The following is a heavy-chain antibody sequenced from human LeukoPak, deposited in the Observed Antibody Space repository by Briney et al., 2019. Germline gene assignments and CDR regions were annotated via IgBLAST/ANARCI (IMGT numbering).Heavy chain of an antibody. J-gene: IGHJ3*02. D-gene: IGHD6-19*01. Sequence: ASVKVSCKVSGYTLTELSMHWVRQAPGKGLEWMGGFDPEDGETIYAQKFQGRVTMTEDTSTDTAYMELSSLRSEDTAVYYCATGIAVAGTGMGAFDIWGQGTMVTVSS. CDR3: ATGIAVAGTGMGAFDI. CDR1: GYTLTELS. V-gene: IGHV1-24*01. CDR2: FDPEDGET.